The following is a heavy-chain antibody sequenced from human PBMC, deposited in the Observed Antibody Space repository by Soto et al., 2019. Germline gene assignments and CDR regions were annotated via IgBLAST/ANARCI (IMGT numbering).Heavy chain of an antibody. CDR1: GFTFSSYA. J-gene: IGHJ6*02. Sequence: PGGSLRLFCAASGFTFSSYAMGWVRQAPGKGLEWVSAISGSGGSTYYADSVKGRFTISRDNSKNTLYLQMNSLRAEDTAVYYCPKGDFTVVRGVIFYYYGMDVSGQGTTVIDS. CDR2: ISGSGGST. CDR3: PKGDFTVVRGVIFYYYGMDV. D-gene: IGHD3-10*01. V-gene: IGHV3-23*01.